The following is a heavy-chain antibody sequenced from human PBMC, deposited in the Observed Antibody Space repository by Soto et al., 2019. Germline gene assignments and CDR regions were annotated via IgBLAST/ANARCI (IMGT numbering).Heavy chain of an antibody. CDR1: GFSVSSSH. CDR3: ARVGPYNSGSSMFRYSWFDP. CDR2: IYSGGAT. V-gene: IGHV3-53*01. D-gene: IGHD3-10*01. Sequence: EVQLVDSGGDLVQPGGSLRLTCAGAGFSVSSSHMNWVRQAPGKGLEWISVIYSGGATYYAVSVNGRFTMSRDKSKKTVYLQMNSLRVEDTAVYYCARVGPYNSGSSMFRYSWFDPGGQGTLVTVSS. J-gene: IGHJ5*02.